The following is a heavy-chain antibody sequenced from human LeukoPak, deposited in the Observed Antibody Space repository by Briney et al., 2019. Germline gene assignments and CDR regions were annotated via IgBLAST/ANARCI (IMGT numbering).Heavy chain of an antibody. D-gene: IGHD3-22*01. V-gene: IGHV5-51*01. CDR2: IYPGDSDT. CDR3: ARPYYYDSSGPGPFDY. CDR1: GYSFTSYW. J-gene: IGHJ4*02. Sequence: GESLKISCKGSGYSFTSYWIGWVRQMPGKGLEWMGIIYPGDSDTRYSPPFQGQVTISADKSISTAYLQWSSLRASDTAMYYCARPYYYDSSGPGPFDYWGQGTLVTVSS.